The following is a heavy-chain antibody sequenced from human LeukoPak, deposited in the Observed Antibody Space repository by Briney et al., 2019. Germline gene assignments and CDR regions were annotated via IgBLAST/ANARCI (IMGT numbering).Heavy chain of an antibody. V-gene: IGHV3-7*03. Sequence: GGSLRLSCAASGFTFGNAWMNWVRQAPGEGLEWVATINQDGGEKYYVDSVKGRFIISRDNAKNSVYLQMDSLRAEETAVYSCVRGHLWLENWGQGTLVTVSS. J-gene: IGHJ4*02. D-gene: IGHD3-3*02. CDR2: INQDGGEK. CDR3: VRGHLWLEN. CDR1: GFTFGNAW.